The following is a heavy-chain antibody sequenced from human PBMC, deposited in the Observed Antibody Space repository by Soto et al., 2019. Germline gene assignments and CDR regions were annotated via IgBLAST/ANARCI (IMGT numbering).Heavy chain of an antibody. CDR1: GFTFSDYY. CDR3: ARARGGAAASVSYYYMDV. J-gene: IGHJ6*03. D-gene: IGHD6-25*01. V-gene: IGHV3-11*01. Sequence: PGGSLRLSCAASGFTFSDYYMSWIRQAPGKGLEWVSYISSSGSTIYYADSVKGRFTISRDNAKNSLYLQMNSLRAEDTAVYYCARARGGAAASVSYYYMDVWGKGTTVTVSS. CDR2: ISSSGSTI.